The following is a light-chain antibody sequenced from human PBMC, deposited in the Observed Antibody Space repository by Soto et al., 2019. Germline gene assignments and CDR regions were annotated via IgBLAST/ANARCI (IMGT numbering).Light chain of an antibody. CDR1: QSVRSSY. CDR2: GAS. V-gene: IGKV3-20*01. J-gene: IGKJ4*01. CDR3: QQYGSSPNT. Sequence: EIVLTQSPGTLSLSPGERATLSCRASQSVRSSYLAWYQQKPGQAPRLLIYGASSRATGIPDRFSGSGSGTDFTLTISRLEPEDFAVYYCQQYGSSPNTFGGGPQVEIK.